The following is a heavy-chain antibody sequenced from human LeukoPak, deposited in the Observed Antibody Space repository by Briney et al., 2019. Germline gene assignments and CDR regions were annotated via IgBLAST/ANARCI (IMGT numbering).Heavy chain of an antibody. D-gene: IGHD3-22*01. CDR1: GYTFTSYD. CDR3: ARVFPPYYYDSSG. Sequence: ASVKVSCKASGYTFTSYDINWVRQATGQGLEWMGWMNPNSGNTGYAQKFQGRVTMTRNTSISTAYMELSSLRSEDTAVYYCARVFPPYYYDSSGWGQGTLVTVSS. J-gene: IGHJ4*02. CDR2: MNPNSGNT. V-gene: IGHV1-8*01.